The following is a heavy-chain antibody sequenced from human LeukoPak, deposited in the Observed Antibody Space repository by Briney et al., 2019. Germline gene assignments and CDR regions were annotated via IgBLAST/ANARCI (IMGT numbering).Heavy chain of an antibody. J-gene: IGHJ6*03. Sequence: GGSLRLSCAASGFTFSSYGMHWVRQAPGKGLEWVAFIRYDGSNKYYADSVKGRFTISRDNSKNTLYLQMNSLRSDDTAVYYCARVGYCSSTSCYMGYYYYYYMDVWGKGTTVTISS. CDR1: GFTFSSYG. D-gene: IGHD2-2*02. CDR2: IRYDGSNK. V-gene: IGHV3-30*02. CDR3: ARVGYCSSTSCYMGYYYYYYMDV.